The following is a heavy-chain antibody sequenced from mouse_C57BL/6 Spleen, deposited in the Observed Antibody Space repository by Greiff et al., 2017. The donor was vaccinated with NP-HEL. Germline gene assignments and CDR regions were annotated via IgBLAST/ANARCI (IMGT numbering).Heavy chain of an antibody. CDR1: GFTFSSYA. Sequence: DVKLVESGEGLVKPGGSLKLSCAASGFTFSSYAMSWVRQTPEKRLEWVAYISSGGDYIYYADTVKGRFTISRDNARNTLYLQMSSLKSEDTAMYYCTRVYSIHYFDYWGQGTTLTVSS. D-gene: IGHD2-5*01. V-gene: IGHV5-9-1*02. CDR3: TRVYSIHYFDY. CDR2: ISSGGDYI. J-gene: IGHJ2*01.